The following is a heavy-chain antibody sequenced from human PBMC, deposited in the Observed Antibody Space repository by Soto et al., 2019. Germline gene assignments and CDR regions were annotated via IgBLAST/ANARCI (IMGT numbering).Heavy chain of an antibody. V-gene: IGHV1-69*01. J-gene: IGHJ6*02. CDR3: ARGLRTGNYGMDV. D-gene: IGHD2-15*01. CDR2: IIPIFETV. CDR1: GGTFNNYA. Sequence: QEQLLQSGAEVRNPGSSVKVSCKASGGTFNNYAVSWVRQAPGQGLEWMGGIIPIFETVNYAQRFQGRLTIAADETTSTAYMELTSLISADTAIYFCARGLRTGNYGMDVWGQGTTVTVSS.